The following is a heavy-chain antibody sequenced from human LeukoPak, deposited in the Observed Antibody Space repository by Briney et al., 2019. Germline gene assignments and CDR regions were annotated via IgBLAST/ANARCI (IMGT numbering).Heavy chain of an antibody. CDR1: GYTFTSYY. CDR2: INPSGGST. Sequence: GASVKVSCKASGYTFTSYYMHWVRQAPGQGLEWMGIINPSGGSTSHAQKFQGRVTMTRDTSTSTVYMELSSLRSEDTAVYYCARDRPLLWFGELAPYYFDYWGQGTLVTVSS. D-gene: IGHD3-10*01. CDR3: ARDRPLLWFGELAPYYFDY. J-gene: IGHJ4*02. V-gene: IGHV1-46*01.